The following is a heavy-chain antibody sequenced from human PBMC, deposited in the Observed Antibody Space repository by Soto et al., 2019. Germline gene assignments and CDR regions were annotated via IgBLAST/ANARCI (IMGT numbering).Heavy chain of an antibody. CDR3: ARDRIDWKYYYDSSPLYGGMDV. V-gene: IGHV1-2*04. CDR1: GYTFTGYY. J-gene: IGHJ6*02. Sequence: GASVKVSCKASGYTFTGYYMHWVRQAPGQGLEWMGWINPNSGGTNYAQKFQGWVTMTRDTSISTAYMELSRLRSDDTAVYYCARDRIDWKYYYDSSPLYGGMDVWGQGTTVTVSS. CDR2: INPNSGGT. D-gene: IGHD3-22*01.